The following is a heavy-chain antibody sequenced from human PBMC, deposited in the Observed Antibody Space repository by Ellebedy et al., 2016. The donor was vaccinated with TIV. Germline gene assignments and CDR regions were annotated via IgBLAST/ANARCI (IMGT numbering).Heavy chain of an antibody. Sequence: GESLKISCAASGFSFSRFPMHWVRQAPGKGLDWLAILSYDGGSKYYADSVKGRFTISRDNSNNTLYLQMNSLRPEDTAVYYCARGGLVMTTVTTRPVDWWGQGTLVTVSS. CDR2: LSYDGGSK. V-gene: IGHV3-30-3*01. J-gene: IGHJ4*02. D-gene: IGHD4-11*01. CDR3: ARGGLVMTTVTTRPVDW. CDR1: GFSFSRFP.